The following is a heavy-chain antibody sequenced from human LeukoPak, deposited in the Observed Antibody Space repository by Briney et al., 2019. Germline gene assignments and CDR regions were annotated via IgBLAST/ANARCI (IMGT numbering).Heavy chain of an antibody. CDR3: TKEGTLNDYDILTGDYHFDS. CDR2: INSDGSST. D-gene: IGHD3-9*01. J-gene: IGHJ4*02. Sequence: PGGSLRLSCAASGFTFSTYWMHWVRQAPGKGLVWVSRINSDGSSTSYADSVKGRFTISRDNSNNTLSLQMSSLRAEDTAVYYCTKEGTLNDYDILTGDYHFDSWGQGVLVTVSS. CDR1: GFTFSTYW. V-gene: IGHV3-74*01.